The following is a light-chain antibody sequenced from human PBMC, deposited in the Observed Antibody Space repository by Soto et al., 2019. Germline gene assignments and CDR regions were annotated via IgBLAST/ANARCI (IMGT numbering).Light chain of an antibody. CDR3: QQTYSTPHT. V-gene: IGKV1-12*01. CDR2: AAS. J-gene: IGKJ4*01. CDR1: QGISSW. Sequence: DIQLPHSRSSVSASVGDRVTNPCRASQGISSWLAWYQQKPGKAPKLLIYAASSLQSGVPSRFSGSGSGTDFTLTISSLQPEDFASYYCQQTYSTPHTFGGGTKVDIK.